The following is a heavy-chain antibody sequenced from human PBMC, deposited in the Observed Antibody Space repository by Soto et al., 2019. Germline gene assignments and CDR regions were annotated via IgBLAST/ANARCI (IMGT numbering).Heavy chain of an antibody. CDR3: ARDVRGGDNYYYGMDV. CDR1: GYTFTSYG. J-gene: IGHJ6*02. CDR2: ISAYNGNT. V-gene: IGHV1-18*01. D-gene: IGHD2-21*02. Sequence: ASVKVSCKASGYTFTSYGISWVRQAPGQGLEWMGWISAYNGNTNYAQKLQGRVTMTTDTSTSTAYMELRSLRSDDTAVYYCARDVRGGDNYYYGMDVWGQGTTVTVSS.